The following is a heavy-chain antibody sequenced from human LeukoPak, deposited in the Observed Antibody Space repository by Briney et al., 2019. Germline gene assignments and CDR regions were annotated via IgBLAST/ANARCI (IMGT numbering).Heavy chain of an antibody. CDR3: ARDSEPGFDY. V-gene: IGHV3-21*01. J-gene: IGHJ4*02. D-gene: IGHD1-14*01. CDR2: ISSSSSYI. CDR1: GFTFSSYS. Sequence: GGSLRLSCAASGFTFSSYSMNWVHQAPGKGLEWVSSISSSSSYIYYADSVKGRFTISRDNAKNSLYLQMNSLRAEDTAVYYCARDSEPGFDYWGQGTLVTVSS.